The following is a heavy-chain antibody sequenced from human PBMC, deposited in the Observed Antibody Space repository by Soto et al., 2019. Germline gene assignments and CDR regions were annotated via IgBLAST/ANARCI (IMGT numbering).Heavy chain of an antibody. CDR1: GYTLTELS. J-gene: IGHJ4*02. Sequence: ASVKVSCKVSGYTLTELSMHWVRQAPGKGLEWMGGFDPEDGETIYAQKFQGRVTMTEDTSTDTAYMELSSLRSEDTAVYYCATDHITIFGVVTDYWGQGTLVTVSS. D-gene: IGHD3-3*01. CDR2: FDPEDGET. CDR3: ATDHITIFGVVTDY. V-gene: IGHV1-24*01.